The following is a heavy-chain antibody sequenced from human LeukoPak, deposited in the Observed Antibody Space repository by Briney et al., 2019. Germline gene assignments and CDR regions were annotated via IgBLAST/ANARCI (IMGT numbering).Heavy chain of an antibody. J-gene: IGHJ4*02. Sequence: PGGSLRLSCAASGFTFSNYAIHWVRQAPGKGLEWVSVIYSGGSTYYADSVKGRFTISRDNSKNTLYLQMNSLRAEDTAVYYCARAALVRGFDYWGQGTLVTVSS. CDR3: ARAALVRGFDY. CDR2: IYSGGST. D-gene: IGHD6-13*01. V-gene: IGHV3-53*01. CDR1: GFTFSNYA.